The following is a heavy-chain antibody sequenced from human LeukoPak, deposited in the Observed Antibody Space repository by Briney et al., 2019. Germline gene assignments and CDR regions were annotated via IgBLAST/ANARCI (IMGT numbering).Heavy chain of an antibody. J-gene: IGHJ4*02. CDR2: INTNTGNP. D-gene: IGHD3-10*01. CDR1: GYTFNKYA. Sequence: GASVKVSCKPSGYTFNKYAINWVRQAPGQGLEWMGWINTNTGNPSYARDFTGRFVSSLDTSVNSAFLQINNLKAEDTAFYYCTLGSYWGQGTLVTVSS. V-gene: IGHV7-4-1*02. CDR3: TLGSY.